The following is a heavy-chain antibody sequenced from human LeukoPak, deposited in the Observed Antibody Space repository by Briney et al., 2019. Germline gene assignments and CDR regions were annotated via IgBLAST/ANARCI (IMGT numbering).Heavy chain of an antibody. V-gene: IGHV3-21*01. CDR2: ISSSSSYI. Sequence: PGGSLRLSCAASGFTFSSYSMNWARQPPGKGLEWVSSISSSSSYIYYADSVKGRFTISRDNAKNPLYLQMTSMRGEDTAVCDCARDPAYSSSWGEGTLVTVSS. J-gene: IGHJ4*02. D-gene: IGHD6-13*01. CDR1: GFTFSSYS. CDR3: ARDPAYSSS.